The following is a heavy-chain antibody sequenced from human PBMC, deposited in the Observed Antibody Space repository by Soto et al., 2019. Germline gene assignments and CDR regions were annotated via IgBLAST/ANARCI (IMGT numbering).Heavy chain of an antibody. J-gene: IGHJ6*02. Sequence: ASVKVSCKASGYTFTSYDINWVRQATGQGLEWMGWMNPNSGNTGYAQKFQGRVTMTRNTSISTAYMELSSLRSEDTAVYYCARVGDSYTDDYYYYGMDVWRQGTTVTFSS. V-gene: IGHV1-8*01. CDR3: ARVGDSYTDDYYYYGMDV. CDR1: GYTFTSYD. D-gene: IGHD2-2*02. CDR2: MNPNSGNT.